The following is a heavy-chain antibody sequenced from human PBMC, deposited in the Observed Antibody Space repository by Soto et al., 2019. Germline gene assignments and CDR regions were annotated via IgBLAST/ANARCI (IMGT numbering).Heavy chain of an antibody. D-gene: IGHD6-6*01. Sequence: PGGSLRLSCAASGFTFSSYSVNWVRQAPGKGLEWVSSISSSSSYIYYADSVKGRFTISRDNAKNSLYLQMNSLRAEDTAVYYCARELIAARHDYYGMDVWGQGXTVTVYS. CDR2: ISSSSSYI. V-gene: IGHV3-21*01. CDR1: GFTFSSYS. CDR3: ARELIAARHDYYGMDV. J-gene: IGHJ6*02.